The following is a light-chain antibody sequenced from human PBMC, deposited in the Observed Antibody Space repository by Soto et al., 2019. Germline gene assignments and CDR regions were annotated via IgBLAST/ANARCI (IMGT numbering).Light chain of an antibody. CDR3: QQYYNWPLYT. V-gene: IGKV3-15*01. J-gene: IGKJ2*01. CDR2: DAS. CDR1: QSVSSN. Sequence: DIVMTQSPATLSVSPGERATLSCRASQSVSSNLAWYQQKPGQAPRLLINDASTRATGIPARFSGSGSGTEFTLPISSLQSEDFAVSYCQQYYNWPLYTFGGGTKLEIK.